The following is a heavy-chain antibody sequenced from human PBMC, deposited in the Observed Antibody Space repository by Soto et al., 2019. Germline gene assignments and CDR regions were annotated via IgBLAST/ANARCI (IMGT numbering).Heavy chain of an antibody. CDR1: GYTFTSYG. D-gene: IGHD2-2*01. J-gene: IGHJ4*02. Sequence: QVQLVQSGAELKKPGASVKVSCKASGYTFTSYGISWVRQAPGQGLEWMGWISTYNGNTNYVQKLQGRVNMTTDTPTSTDYMELRSLRSDVTAVYYCARDLGYCNSTSCYEGDYWGQGTLVSVSS. V-gene: IGHV1-18*01. CDR2: ISTYNGNT. CDR3: ARDLGYCNSTSCYEGDY.